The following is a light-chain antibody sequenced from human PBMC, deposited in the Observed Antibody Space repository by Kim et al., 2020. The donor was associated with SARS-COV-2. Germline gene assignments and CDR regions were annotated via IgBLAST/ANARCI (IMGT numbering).Light chain of an antibody. V-gene: IGLV3-1*01. CDR2: QDT. CDR1: KLRDKY. CDR3: QAWDSSTYV. Sequence: GSPGQTADITCSGDKLRDKYVCWFQHKPGQSPVVVIYQDTRRPSGIPERFSGSKSGNTATLTISGTQAMDEADYYCQAWDSSTYVFGAGTKVTVL. J-gene: IGLJ1*01.